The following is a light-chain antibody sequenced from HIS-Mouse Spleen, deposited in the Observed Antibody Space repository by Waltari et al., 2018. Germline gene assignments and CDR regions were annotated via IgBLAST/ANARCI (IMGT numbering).Light chain of an antibody. CDR1: ALPTQY. J-gene: IGLJ2*01. Sequence: SYELTQPPSVSVSPGQTARTTCPGDALPTQYAYWYQQKPGQAPVLVIYKDSERPSGIPERFSGSSSGTTVTLTISGVQAEDEADYYCQSADSSGTYVVFGGGTKLTVL. CDR2: KDS. V-gene: IGLV3-25*03. CDR3: QSADSSGTYVV.